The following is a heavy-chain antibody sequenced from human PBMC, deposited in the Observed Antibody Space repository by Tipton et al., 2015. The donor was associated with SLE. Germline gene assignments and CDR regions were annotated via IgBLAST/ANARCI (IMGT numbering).Heavy chain of an antibody. Sequence: LRLSCAVSGYSISSGYYWGWIRQPPGKGLEWIGSFYHSGSTYYNPSLKSRVTISVDTSKNQFSLKLSSVTAADTAVYYCARRIAVAGIDAFDIWGQGTMVTVSS. CDR2: FYHSGST. J-gene: IGHJ3*02. CDR3: ARRIAVAGIDAFDI. D-gene: IGHD6-19*01. CDR1: GYSISSGYY. V-gene: IGHV4-38-2*01.